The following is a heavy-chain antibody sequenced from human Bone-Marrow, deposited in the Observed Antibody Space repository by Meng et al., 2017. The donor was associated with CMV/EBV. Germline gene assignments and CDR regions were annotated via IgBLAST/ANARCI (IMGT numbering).Heavy chain of an antibody. CDR3: ARDRCSSTSCYLGWFDP. CDR2: ISSSGSTI. D-gene: IGHD2-2*01. CDR1: GFTFSDYY. V-gene: IGHV3-11*04. J-gene: IGHJ5*02. Sequence: GESLKISCAASGFTFSDYYMSWIRQAPGKGLEWVSYISSSGSTIYYADSVKGRFTISRDNAKNSLYLQMNSLRAEDTAVYYCARDRCSSTSCYLGWFDPWGQGTLVTVSS.